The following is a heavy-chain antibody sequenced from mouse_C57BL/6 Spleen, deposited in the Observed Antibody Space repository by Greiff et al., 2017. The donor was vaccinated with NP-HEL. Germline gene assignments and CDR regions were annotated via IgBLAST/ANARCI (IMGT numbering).Heavy chain of an antibody. Sequence: EVQLQESGPGLVKPSQSLSLTCSVTGYSITSGYYWNWIRQFPGNKLEWMGYISYDGSNNYNPSLKNRISITRDTSKNQFFLKLNSVTTEDTATYYCARAPYDYDCFDYWGQGTTLTVSS. CDR2: ISYDGSN. CDR3: ARAPYDYDCFDY. CDR1: GYSITSGYY. D-gene: IGHD2-4*01. V-gene: IGHV3-6*01. J-gene: IGHJ2*01.